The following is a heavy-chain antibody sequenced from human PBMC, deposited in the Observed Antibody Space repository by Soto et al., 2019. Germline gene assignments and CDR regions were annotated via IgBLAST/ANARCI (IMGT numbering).Heavy chain of an antibody. CDR1: GYTFTTYY. Sequence: ASVKVSCKVSGYTFTTYYMHWVRQAPGQGLEWVGIIKPSGGTTRYAQKFQGRVTMTRDTSTSTVYMELSSLRCEDTAVYYCARVDGNYSIYYFDYWGQGTPVTVSS. CDR2: IKPSGGTT. D-gene: IGHD1-26*01. J-gene: IGHJ4*02. CDR3: ARVDGNYSIYYFDY. V-gene: IGHV1-46*01.